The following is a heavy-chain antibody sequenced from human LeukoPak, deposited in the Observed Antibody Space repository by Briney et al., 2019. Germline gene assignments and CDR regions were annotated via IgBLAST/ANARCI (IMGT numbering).Heavy chain of an antibody. CDR3: VRDWDWGFDY. V-gene: IGHV3-30*02. J-gene: IGHJ4*02. CDR2: IRSDGSSN. D-gene: IGHD3/OR15-3a*01. CDR1: GFTFSSYS. Sequence: GGSLRLSCAASGFTFSSYSMNWVRQAPGKGLEWVTFIRSDGSSNYYGDSVKGRFTLSRDNFKNTLSLQMNSLRAEDTAVYYCVRDWDWGFDYWGQGTLVTVSS.